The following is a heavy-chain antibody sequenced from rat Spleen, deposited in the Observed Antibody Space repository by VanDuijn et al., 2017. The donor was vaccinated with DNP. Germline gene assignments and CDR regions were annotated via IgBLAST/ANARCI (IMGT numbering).Heavy chain of an antibody. Sequence: EVQLVESGGGLVQPGRSLKLSCAASGFNFNDYWMGWVRQAPGKGLEWVASISPSGGSTYYRDSVKGRFTISRDNAKSTLYLQMDSLRSEDTATYYCATPPYGYNYWYFDFWGPGTMVTVSS. D-gene: IGHD1-9*01. CDR3: ATPPYGYNYWYFDF. CDR2: ISPSGGST. J-gene: IGHJ1*01. V-gene: IGHV5-19*01. CDR1: GFNFNDYW.